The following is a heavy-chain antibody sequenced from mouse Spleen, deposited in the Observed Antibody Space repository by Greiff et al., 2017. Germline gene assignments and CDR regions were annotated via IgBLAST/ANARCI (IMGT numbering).Heavy chain of an antibody. CDR1: GYAFSSSW. J-gene: IGHJ2*01. D-gene: IGHD1-2*01. V-gene: IGHV1-82*01. Sequence: QVQLQQSGPELVKPGASVKISCKASGYAFSSSWMNWVKQRPGKGLEWIGRIYPGDGDTNYNGKFKGKATLTADKSSSTAYMQLSSLTSEDSAVYFCARALRLRFFDYWGQGTTLTVSS. CDR3: ARALRLRFFDY. CDR2: IYPGDGDT.